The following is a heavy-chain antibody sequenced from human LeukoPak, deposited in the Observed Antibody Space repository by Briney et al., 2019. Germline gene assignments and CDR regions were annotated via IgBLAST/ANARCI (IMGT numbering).Heavy chain of an antibody. CDR1: VYTFTGYY. D-gene: IGHD2-2*01. Sequence: ASVKVSCKASVYTFTGYYMHWVRQAPGQGLEWMGWINPNSGGTNYAQKFQGRVTMTRDTSISTAYMELSRLRSDDTAVYYCARDRIPPVVVVPAAIYWFDPWGQGTLVTVSS. V-gene: IGHV1-2*02. J-gene: IGHJ5*02. CDR3: ARDRIPPVVVVPAAIYWFDP. CDR2: INPNSGGT.